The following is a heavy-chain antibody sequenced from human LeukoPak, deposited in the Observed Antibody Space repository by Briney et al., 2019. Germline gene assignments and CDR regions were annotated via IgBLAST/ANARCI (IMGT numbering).Heavy chain of an antibody. J-gene: IGHJ5*02. CDR2: ISGSGGST. CDR3: AKRGSNAWFDP. Sequence: GGSLRLSCAASGFTFSSYAMNWVRQAPGKGLEWVSAISGSGGSTYYADSVKGRFTISRDNSKNTLYLQMDSLRAEDTAVYYCAKRGSNAWFDPWGQGTLVTVSS. V-gene: IGHV3-23*01. CDR1: GFTFSSYA. D-gene: IGHD4-23*01.